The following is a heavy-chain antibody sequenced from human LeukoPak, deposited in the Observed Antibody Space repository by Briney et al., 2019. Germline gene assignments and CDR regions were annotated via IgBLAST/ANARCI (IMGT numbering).Heavy chain of an antibody. Sequence: SVKVSCKASGGTFSSYAISWVRQAPGQGLEWMGGIIPIFGTANYAQKFQGRVTITADESTSTAYMELSSLRSEDTAVYYCARDRQCSGGSCYPYYYYYYMDVWGKGTTVTISS. CDR3: ARDRQCSGGSCYPYYYYYYMDV. D-gene: IGHD2-15*01. CDR2: IIPIFGTA. J-gene: IGHJ6*03. V-gene: IGHV1-69*13. CDR1: GGTFSSYA.